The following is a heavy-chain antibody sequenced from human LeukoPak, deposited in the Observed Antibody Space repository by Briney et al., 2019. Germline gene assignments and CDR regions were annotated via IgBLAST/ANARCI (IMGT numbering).Heavy chain of an antibody. J-gene: IGHJ3*02. D-gene: IGHD3-22*01. CDR3: AKDYYDSSGYKVPDAFDI. CDR1: GFTFSSYA. V-gene: IGHV3-23*01. CDR2: ISGSGGST. Sequence: PGGPLRLSCAASGFTFSSYAMSWVRQAPGKGLEWVSAISGSGGSTYYADSVKGRFTISRDNSKNTPYLQMNSLRAEDTAVYYCAKDYYDSSGYKVPDAFDIWGQGTMVTVSS.